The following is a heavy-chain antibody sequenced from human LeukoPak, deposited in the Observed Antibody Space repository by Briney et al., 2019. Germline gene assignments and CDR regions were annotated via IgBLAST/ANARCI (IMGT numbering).Heavy chain of an antibody. CDR2: IKSASDGGTT. CDR1: GFTFTNAW. D-gene: IGHD3-22*01. J-gene: IGHJ4*02. V-gene: IGHV3-15*01. CDR3: TTEYYYDSSGSLFYFDY. Sequence: GGSLRLSCTASGFTFTNAWMTWVRQAPGKGLVWVGRIKSASDGGTTDYAAPVKGGFTISRDDSKNTLYLQVDSLNSEDSAVYYCTTEYYYDSSGSLFYFDYWGQGSLVTVSS.